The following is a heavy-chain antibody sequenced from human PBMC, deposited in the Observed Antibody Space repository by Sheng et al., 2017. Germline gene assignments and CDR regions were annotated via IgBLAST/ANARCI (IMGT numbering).Heavy chain of an antibody. CDR3: ARDRGAKDAFVY. Sequence: QVQLVQSGAEVKKPGSSVKVSCRASGGTFSSNGISWVRQAPGQGLEWMGGIIPIFGTANYAQKFQGRVTNTADESTSTAYMELSSLRSDDTAVYYCARDRGAKDAFVYLGPRDNGHRLF. D-gene: IGHD1-26*01. CDR2: IIPIFGTA. V-gene: IGHV1-69*13. J-gene: IGHJ3*02. CDR1: GGTFSSNG.